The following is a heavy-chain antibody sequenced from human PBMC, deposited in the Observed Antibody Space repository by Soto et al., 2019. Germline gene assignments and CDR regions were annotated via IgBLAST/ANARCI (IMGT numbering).Heavy chain of an antibody. CDR1: GFTVSNNY. CDR3: AAQPGGGGY. CDR2: IYSGGYT. V-gene: IGHV3-53*01. J-gene: IGHJ4*02. D-gene: IGHD2-2*01. Sequence: EVQLVESGGGLIQPGGSLRLSCAVSGFTVSNNYMSWVRQAPGKGLEGVSVIYSGGYTAYGDSVKGRFTISRDNSKTPSFLQMESPRAHRPAVYYCAAQPGGGGYWGQGTLVTVSS.